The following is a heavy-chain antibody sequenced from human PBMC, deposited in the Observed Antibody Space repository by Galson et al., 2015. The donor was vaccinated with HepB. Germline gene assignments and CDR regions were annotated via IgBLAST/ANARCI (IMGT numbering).Heavy chain of an antibody. CDR3: ARSTYSGSSSWNFDL. J-gene: IGHJ2*01. CDR1: RFTFNSYA. Sequence: LRLSCAASRFTFNSYAMTWVRQAPGTGLEWVSTVSAGAASLYYADSVKGRFTISRDNSKNSLILQMNSLRADDTAIYYCARSTYSGSSSWNFDLWGRGTLVTVSS. D-gene: IGHD1-26*01. CDR2: VSAGAASL. V-gene: IGHV3-23*01.